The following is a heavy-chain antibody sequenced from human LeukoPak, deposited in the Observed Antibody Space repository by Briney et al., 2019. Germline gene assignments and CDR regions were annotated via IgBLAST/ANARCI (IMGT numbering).Heavy chain of an antibody. CDR2: IYHSGST. CDR3: TRGGGYCNSISCYFDF. J-gene: IGHJ4*02. D-gene: IGHD2-2*01. V-gene: IGHV4-38-2*02. Sequence: SETLSLTCTVSGYSLSSGYYWGWIRQPPGQGLQWIGTIYHSGSTYYNPSLKSRVTISVDRSKNQFSLKLSSVTAADTAVYYCTRGGGYCNSISCYFDFWGQGTLVTVSS. CDR1: GYSLSSGYY.